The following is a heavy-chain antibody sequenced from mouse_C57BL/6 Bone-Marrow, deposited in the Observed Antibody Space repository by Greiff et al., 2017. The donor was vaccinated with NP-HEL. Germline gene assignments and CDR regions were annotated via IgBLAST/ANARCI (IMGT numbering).Heavy chain of an antibody. CDR2: IYPGDGDT. V-gene: IGHV1-82*01. J-gene: IGHJ3*01. CDR3: ARSTVSWFAY. D-gene: IGHD3-2*01. CDR1: GYAFSSSW. Sequence: QVQLQQSGPELVKPGASVKISCKASGYAFSSSWMNWVKQRPGKGLEWIGRIYPGDGDTNYNGKFKGKATLTADKSSSTAYMQLSSLTSEDSAVYFCARSTVSWFAYWGQGTLVTVSA.